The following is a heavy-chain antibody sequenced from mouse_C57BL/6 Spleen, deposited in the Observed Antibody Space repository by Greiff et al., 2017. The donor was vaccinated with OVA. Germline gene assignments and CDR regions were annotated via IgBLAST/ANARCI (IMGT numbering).Heavy chain of an antibody. D-gene: IGHD3-3*01. Sequence: EVKLVESGGGLVKPGGSLKLSCAASGFTFSSYAMSWVRQTPEKRLEWVATISDGGSYTYYPDNLKGRFTISRDNAKNNLYLQISHLKSEDTAMDYCAGDGGDGQYYFDYWGQGTTLTVSA. J-gene: IGHJ2*01. CDR3: AGDGGDGQYYFDY. V-gene: IGHV5-4*01. CDR1: GFTFSSYA. CDR2: ISDGGSYT.